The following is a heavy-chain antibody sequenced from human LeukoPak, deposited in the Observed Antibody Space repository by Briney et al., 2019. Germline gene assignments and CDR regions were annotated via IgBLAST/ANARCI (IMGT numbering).Heavy chain of an antibody. D-gene: IGHD5-12*01. CDR1: GFTFSSYW. CDR3: ARTRGYSGYDYFDY. J-gene: IGHJ4*02. CDR2: IKQDGSEK. V-gene: IGHV3-7*01. Sequence: PGGSLRLSCAASGFTFSSYWMSWVRQAPGKGLEWVANIKQDGSEKCYVDSVKGRFTISRDNAKNSLYLQMNSLRAEDTAVYYCARTRGYSGYDYFDYWGQGTLVTVSS.